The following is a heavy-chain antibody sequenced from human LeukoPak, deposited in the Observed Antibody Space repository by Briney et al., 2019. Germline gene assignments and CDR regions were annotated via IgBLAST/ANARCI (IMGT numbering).Heavy chain of an antibody. CDR3: AGVHFGWSLEY. CDR2: ITSDGST. V-gene: IGHV3-53*01. CDR1: GFSFSNNY. D-gene: IGHD3-9*01. J-gene: IGHJ4*02. Sequence: GGSLRLSCAASGFSFSNNYMSWVRQAPGKGLEWVSAITSDGSTYYADSVKGRFTISRDNSKNTLYLQMTYLRAEDTAVYFCAGVHFGWSLEYWGQGTLVTVSS.